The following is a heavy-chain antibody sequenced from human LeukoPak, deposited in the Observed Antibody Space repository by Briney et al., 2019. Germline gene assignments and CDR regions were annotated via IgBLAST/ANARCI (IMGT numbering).Heavy chain of an antibody. CDR1: GDSISHYD. D-gene: IGHD6-13*01. CDR2: IHTSGNT. Sequence: SETLSLTCTLSGDSISHYDRSWIRQPAGKALEWIGHIHTSGNTNYNPSLQSRITMSVDASKNQSCLRLSSVTAEDTAVYYCATRYSSNWYFDYWGQGTLVTVSS. V-gene: IGHV4-4*07. CDR3: ATRYSSNWYFDY. J-gene: IGHJ4*02.